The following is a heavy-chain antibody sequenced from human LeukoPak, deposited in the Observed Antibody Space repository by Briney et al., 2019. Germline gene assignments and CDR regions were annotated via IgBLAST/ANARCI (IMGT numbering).Heavy chain of an antibody. J-gene: IGHJ4*02. CDR3: ARVAAGTPFDY. CDR1: GYTFTGYY. Sequence: ASVKVSCKASGYTFTGYYMHWVRQAPGQGLEWMRRINPNSGGTNYAQKFQGRVTMTRDTSISTAYMELSRLRSDDTAVYYCARVAAGTPFDYWGQGTLVTVSS. D-gene: IGHD6-13*01. CDR2: INPNSGGT. V-gene: IGHV1-2*06.